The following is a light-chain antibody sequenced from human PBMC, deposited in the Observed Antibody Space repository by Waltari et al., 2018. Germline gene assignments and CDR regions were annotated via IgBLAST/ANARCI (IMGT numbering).Light chain of an antibody. CDR3: QSGGHGTWV. J-gene: IGLJ3*02. CDR1: SGHSTNI. CDR2: VNSDGSH. V-gene: IGLV4-69*02. Sequence: QLVLTQSPSASASLGASVKLTCTLASGHSTNIIAWLQMQPQKGPRYWMKVNSDGSHSKGDEIPDRFSGSSSSSGTARYLTISSVQSEDEADYYCQSGGHGTWVFGGGTKLTVL.